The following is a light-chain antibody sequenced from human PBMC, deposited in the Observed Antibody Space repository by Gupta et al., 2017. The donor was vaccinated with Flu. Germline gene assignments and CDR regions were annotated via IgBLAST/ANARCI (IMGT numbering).Light chain of an antibody. CDR1: QTVRNY. J-gene: IGKJ2*01. CDR2: ASS. Sequence: DIQMTQSPSSLSASVGDRVTITCRAGQTVRNYLDWYRQKPGKAPELLIYASSSLHSGVPSRFRASGSGTEFTLTINSLQPEDFGTYYCQQGYSSPYTFGQGTKVEI. CDR3: QQGYSSPYT. V-gene: IGKV1-39*01.